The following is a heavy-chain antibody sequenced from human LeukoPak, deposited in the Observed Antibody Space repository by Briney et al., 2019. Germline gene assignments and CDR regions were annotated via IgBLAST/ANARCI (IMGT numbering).Heavy chain of an antibody. CDR1: GVSISSYY. Sequence: SETLSLTCNVSGVSISSYYWSWIRQPPGKGLEWIGYFYHSGGTNYNPSFGSRLTISINTSKRQVSLTLRSVTPADSAVYYCARLSGYYGYVNFWGQGTLVTVSS. CDR2: FYHSGGT. J-gene: IGHJ4*02. D-gene: IGHD3-22*01. CDR3: ARLSGYYGYVNF. V-gene: IGHV4-59*01.